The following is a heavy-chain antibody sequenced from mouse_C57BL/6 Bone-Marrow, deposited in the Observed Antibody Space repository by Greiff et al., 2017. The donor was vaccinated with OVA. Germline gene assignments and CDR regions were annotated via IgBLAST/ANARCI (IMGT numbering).Heavy chain of an antibody. CDR3: ARSDDGYYYWYFDV. V-gene: IGHV1-80*01. J-gene: IGHJ1*03. CDR1: GYAFSSYW. Sequence: QVQLQQSGAELVKPGASVKISCKASGYAFSSYWMNWVKQRPGKGLEWIGQIYPGDGDTNYNGKFKGKATLTADKSYSTAYMQLSSLTSDDSAVYFCARSDDGYYYWYFDVWGTGTTVTVSS. CDR2: IYPGDGDT. D-gene: IGHD2-3*01.